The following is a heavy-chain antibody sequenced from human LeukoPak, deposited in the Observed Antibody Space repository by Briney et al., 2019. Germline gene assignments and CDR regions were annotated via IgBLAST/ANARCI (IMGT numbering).Heavy chain of an antibody. CDR1: GGSISSYY. V-gene: IGHV4-59*01. J-gene: IGHJ4*02. Sequence: SETLSLTCTVSGGSISSYYWSWIRQPPGKGLEWIGYIYYSGSTNYNPSLKSRVTISVDTSKNQFSLKLSSVTAADTAVYYCARVKEGYFDWSIDYWGQGTLVTVSS. CDR3: ARVKEGYFDWSIDY. CDR2: IYYSGST. D-gene: IGHD3-9*01.